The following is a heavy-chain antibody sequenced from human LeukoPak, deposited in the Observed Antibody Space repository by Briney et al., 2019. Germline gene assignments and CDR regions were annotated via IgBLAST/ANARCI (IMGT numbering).Heavy chain of an antibody. CDR1: GFTFSYYA. D-gene: IGHD3-10*01. CDR3: TKDQRGYGRIVGY. V-gene: IGHV3-23*01. Sequence: GGSLRLSCAASGFTFSYYAMSWVRQAPGKGLEWVSSISGSGSSTYYADSVKGRFTISRDNSKNTLYLQMNSLRAEDTAVYYCTKDQRGYGRIVGYWGKGTLVTISS. J-gene: IGHJ4*02. CDR2: ISGSGSST.